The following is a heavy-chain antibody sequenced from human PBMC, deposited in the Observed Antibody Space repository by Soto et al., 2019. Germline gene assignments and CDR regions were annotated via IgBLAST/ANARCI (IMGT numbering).Heavy chain of an antibody. Sequence: HGLSMRLWRVASEVTFSNRCMHRVSQVPGKGLVWVSHINSDGSSTTYADSVKGRFTISRDNAKKTVYLQMNSLRAEDTAVYFCARDNSYALDVWGHGTTVTVSS. V-gene: IGHV3-74*03. CDR3: ARDNSYALDV. CDR2: INSDGSST. J-gene: IGHJ6*02. CDR1: EVTFSNRC.